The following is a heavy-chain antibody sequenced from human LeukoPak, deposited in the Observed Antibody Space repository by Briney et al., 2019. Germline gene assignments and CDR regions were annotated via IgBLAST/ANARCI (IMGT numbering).Heavy chain of an antibody. J-gene: IGHJ4*02. D-gene: IGHD3-22*01. V-gene: IGHV3-21*01. CDR3: ARDEYYYDSSGYYYAEFDY. CDR2: ISSSSSYI. Sequence: GGSLRLSCAASGFTFSSYSMNWVRQAPGKGLEWVSSISSSSSYIYYADSVKGRFTISRDNAKNSLYLQMNSLRAEDTAVYYCARDEYYYDSSGYYYAEFDYWGQGTLVTVSS. CDR1: GFTFSSYS.